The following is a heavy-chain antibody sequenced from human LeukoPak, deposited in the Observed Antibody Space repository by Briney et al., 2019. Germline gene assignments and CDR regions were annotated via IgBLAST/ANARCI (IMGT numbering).Heavy chain of an antibody. J-gene: IGHJ4*02. CDR2: IKQDESEK. D-gene: IGHD2-2*01. CDR3: ARALDSSSSRYQAFEE. CDR1: GFTFSNYW. Sequence: PGGSLRLSCSASGFTFSNYWMSWVRQAPGKGLEWVANIKQDESEKYYVDSVKGRFTISRDNAKSSLYVQMNSLRAEDTAVYYCARALDSSSSRYQAFEEWGQGTLVTVSS. V-gene: IGHV3-7*01.